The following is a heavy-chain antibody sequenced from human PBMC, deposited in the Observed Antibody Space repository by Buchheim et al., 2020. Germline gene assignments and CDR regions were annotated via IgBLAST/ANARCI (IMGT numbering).Heavy chain of an antibody. J-gene: IGHJ6*02. CDR1: GGSMSGYY. CDR3: ARLISKVGDYYYYAMDV. CDR2: IYYSGCT. Sequence: QVQLQESGPGLVKPSETLSLTCTVSGGSMSGYYWSWLRQPPGKGLEWIGYIYYSGCTRYNPSLKSRVTMSVATSKNQFSLKLSSVTAADTALYYCARLISKVGDYYYYAMDVWGQGTT. D-gene: IGHD4-17*01. V-gene: IGHV4-59*01.